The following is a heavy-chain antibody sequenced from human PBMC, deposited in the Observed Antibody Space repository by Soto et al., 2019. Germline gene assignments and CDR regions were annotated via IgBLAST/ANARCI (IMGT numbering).Heavy chain of an antibody. Sequence: QAQLQQWGAGLLKPSETLSLTCAVYGGSFSGYYWSWIRQPPGKGLEWIGEINHSGSTNYNPSLKSRVTISVDTSKNQFSLKLSSVTAADTAVYYCARGRSGGSCYSVFTSCGLTFDYWGQGTLVTVSS. V-gene: IGHV4-34*01. CDR3: ARGRSGGSCYSVFTSCGLTFDY. D-gene: IGHD2-15*01. J-gene: IGHJ4*02. CDR2: INHSGST. CDR1: GGSFSGYY.